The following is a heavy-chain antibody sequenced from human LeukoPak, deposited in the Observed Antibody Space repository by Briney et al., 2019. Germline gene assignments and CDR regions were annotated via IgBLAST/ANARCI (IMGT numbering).Heavy chain of an antibody. D-gene: IGHD6-19*01. V-gene: IGHV3-23*01. CDR1: GFTFSSYA. Sequence: GGSLRLPCAASGFTFSSYAMSWVRQAPGKGLEWVSAISGSGGSTYYADSVKGRFTISRDNSKNTLYLQMNSLRAEDTAVYYCAKDSGIAVAGGNWYFDLWGRGTLVTVSS. CDR3: AKDSGIAVAGGNWYFDL. J-gene: IGHJ2*01. CDR2: ISGSGGST.